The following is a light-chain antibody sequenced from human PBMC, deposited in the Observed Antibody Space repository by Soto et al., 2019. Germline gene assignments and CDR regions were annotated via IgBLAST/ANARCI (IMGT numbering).Light chain of an antibody. Sequence: EIVLTQSPATLSVSPGEGATLSCRASQSVSSNLAWYQQRFGQAPRLLVFAASTRATGIPARFSGSGSGTEFTLPISSLQSEDFAVYYCQQYNSWPPWTCGEGTKVEI. CDR2: AAS. V-gene: IGKV3-15*01. CDR1: QSVSSN. J-gene: IGKJ1*01. CDR3: QQYNSWPPWT.